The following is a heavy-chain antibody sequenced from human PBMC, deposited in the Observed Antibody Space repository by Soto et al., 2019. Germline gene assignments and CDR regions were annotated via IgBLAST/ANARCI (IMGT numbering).Heavy chain of an antibody. CDR1: GGTFSSYA. J-gene: IGHJ6*02. Sequence: QVQLVQSGAEVKKPGSSVEVSCKASGGTFSSYAISWVRQAPGQGLEWMGGIIPIFGTANYAQKFQGRVTITADESTSTAYMELSSLRSEDTAVYYCASAPTVTTRGNYYYGMDVWGQGTTVTVSS. V-gene: IGHV1-69*01. CDR3: ASAPTVTTRGNYYYGMDV. CDR2: IIPIFGTA. D-gene: IGHD4-17*01.